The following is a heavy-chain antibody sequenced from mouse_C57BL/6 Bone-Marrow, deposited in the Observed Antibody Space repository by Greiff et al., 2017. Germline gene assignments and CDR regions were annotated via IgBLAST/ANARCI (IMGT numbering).Heavy chain of an antibody. CDR2: IYPGGGYT. CDR3: ARDSNYYFDY. J-gene: IGHJ2*01. Sequence: VQLQESGAELVRPGTSVKMSCKASGYTFTNYWIGWAKQRPGHGLEWIGDIYPGGGYTNYNKKFKGKATLTADKSSSTAYMQISSLTSEDSATYYCARDSNYYFDYWGQGTTLTVSS. V-gene: IGHV1-63*01. CDR1: GYTFTNYW. D-gene: IGHD2-5*01.